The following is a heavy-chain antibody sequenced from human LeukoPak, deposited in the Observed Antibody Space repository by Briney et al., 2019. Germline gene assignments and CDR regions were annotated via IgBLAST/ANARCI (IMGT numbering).Heavy chain of an antibody. CDR3: AKDSAKKYDDY. J-gene: IGHJ4*02. Sequence: GGSLRLSCAASGFTFSSSAMSWVRLAPGKGLEWVSGISGSDGSTYYADSVKGRFTISRDNSKNTLFLQMNSLRAEDTAVYYCAKDSAKKYDDYWGQGTLVTASS. V-gene: IGHV3-23*01. CDR1: GFTFSSSA. CDR2: ISGSDGST. D-gene: IGHD2/OR15-2a*01.